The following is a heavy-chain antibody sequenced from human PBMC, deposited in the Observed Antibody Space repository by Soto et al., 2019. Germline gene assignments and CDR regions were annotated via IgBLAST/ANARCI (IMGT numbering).Heavy chain of an antibody. Sequence: EVQILESGGGLVQPGGSLRLSCAASGFTFSTFDMTWVRQAPGKGLEWVSVISVKDNRTYYTDSVKGRFTISRDNSKNMLFLQMDRLRVDDTAVYYCVKGNWGDCWGQGILVTVSS. CDR3: VKGNWGDC. V-gene: IGHV3-23*01. CDR1: GFTFSTFD. D-gene: IGHD3-16*01. CDR2: ISVKDNRT. J-gene: IGHJ4*02.